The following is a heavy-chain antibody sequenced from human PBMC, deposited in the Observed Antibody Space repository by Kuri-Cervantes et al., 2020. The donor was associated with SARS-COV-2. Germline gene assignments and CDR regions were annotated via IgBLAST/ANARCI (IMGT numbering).Heavy chain of an antibody. CDR2: IKQDGSEE. D-gene: IGHD3-10*01. Sequence: LSLTCAASGFIFSGYCMTWVRQAPGKGLEWVANIKQDGSEEYYVDSVKGRFTISRDNAKNSLYLQMNSLRAEDTAVYYCAREDSGTNDAFDIWGQGATATVSS. J-gene: IGHJ3*02. CDR3: AREDSGTNDAFDI. CDR1: GFIFSGYC. V-gene: IGHV3-7*03.